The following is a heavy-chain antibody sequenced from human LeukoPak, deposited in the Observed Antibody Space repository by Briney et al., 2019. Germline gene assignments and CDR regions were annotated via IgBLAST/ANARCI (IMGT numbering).Heavy chain of an antibody. CDR3: ARGVYDYVWGSYRPIDY. V-gene: IGHV3-7*03. CDR2: IKPDGTEK. D-gene: IGHD3-16*02. Sequence: GGSLRLSCAASGFTFSSYWMNWVRQAPGKGLEWVANIKPDGTEKYYVDSVKGRFTISRDNSKNTLYLQMNSLRAEDTAVYYCARGVYDYVWGSYRPIDYWGQGTLVTVSS. J-gene: IGHJ4*02. CDR1: GFTFSSYW.